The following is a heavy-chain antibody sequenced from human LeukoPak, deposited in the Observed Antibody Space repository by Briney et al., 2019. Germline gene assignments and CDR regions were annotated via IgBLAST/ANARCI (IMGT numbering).Heavy chain of an antibody. Sequence: PGGSLRLSCEASGFTFSSYAMSWLRQTPGKGLEWVSGIIDSGDITYYANSVKGRFAISRDNSKNTLYLQMNSLRAEDTAVYYCAKLGGQEVYNYYVGVWGKGTTVAVSS. V-gene: IGHV3-23*01. CDR3: AKLGGQEVYNYYVGV. CDR2: IIDSGDIT. D-gene: IGHD3-16*01. CDR1: GFTFSSYA. J-gene: IGHJ6*03.